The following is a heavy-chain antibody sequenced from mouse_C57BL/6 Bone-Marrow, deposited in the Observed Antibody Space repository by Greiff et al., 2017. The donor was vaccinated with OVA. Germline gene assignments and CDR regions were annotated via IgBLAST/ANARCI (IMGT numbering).Heavy chain of an antibody. CDR2: INPGSGGT. CDR3: AREEAWSNGFDY. CDR1: GYAFTNYL. Sequence: QVQLQQSGAELVRPGTSVKVSCKASGYAFTNYLIEWVKQRPGQGLEWIGVINPGSGGTNYNEKFKGKATLTADKSSSTAYMQLSSLTSEDSAVYFCAREEAWSNGFDYWGQGTTLTVSS. D-gene: IGHD2-5*01. V-gene: IGHV1-54*01. J-gene: IGHJ2*01.